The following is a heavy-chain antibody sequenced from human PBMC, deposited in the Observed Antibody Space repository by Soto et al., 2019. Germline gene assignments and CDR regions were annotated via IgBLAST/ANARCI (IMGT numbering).Heavy chain of an antibody. CDR1: GGSISSGSYY. CDR2: IYYSGST. Sequence: QVQLQESGPGLVKPSQTLSLTCTVSGGSISSGSYYWSWIRQLPGKGLEWIGYIYYSGSTYYNPSLKSRVTISVDTSKNQFSLKLYSVTAADTAVYYCATRTDYYYGSGSLGGMDVWGQGTTVTVSS. J-gene: IGHJ6*02. V-gene: IGHV4-31*03. CDR3: ATRTDYYYGSGSLGGMDV. D-gene: IGHD3-10*01.